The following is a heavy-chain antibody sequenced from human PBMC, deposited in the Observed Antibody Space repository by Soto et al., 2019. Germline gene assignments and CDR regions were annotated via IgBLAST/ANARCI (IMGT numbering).Heavy chain of an antibody. Sequence: SETLSLTCTFSCGSISTYYWNWIRQSPGKGLEWIGSISYSGSTNYNPSLRSRITVSIDTSKNQFSLTLSSVTAADTAVYYCARDPYGGSSGGVYYYYALDVWGQGTTVTVSS. CDR2: ISYSGST. V-gene: IGHV4-59*13. CDR1: CGSISTYY. CDR3: ARDPYGGSSGGVYYYYALDV. J-gene: IGHJ6*02. D-gene: IGHD2-15*01.